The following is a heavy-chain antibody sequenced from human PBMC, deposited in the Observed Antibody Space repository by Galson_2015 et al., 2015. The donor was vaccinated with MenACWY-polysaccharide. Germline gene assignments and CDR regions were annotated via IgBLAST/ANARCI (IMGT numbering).Heavy chain of an antibody. CDR1: GFTFSSYW. V-gene: IGHV3-7*01. J-gene: IGHJ6*02. Sequence: SLRLSCAASGFTFSSYWMTWVRQAPRKGLEWVANIKKDGSEKYYVDSVKGRFTISRDNSKNSLYLQMHSLRAEDTAVYSCARGHYGMDVWGQGTTVTVSS. CDR2: IKKDGSEK. CDR3: ARGHYGMDV.